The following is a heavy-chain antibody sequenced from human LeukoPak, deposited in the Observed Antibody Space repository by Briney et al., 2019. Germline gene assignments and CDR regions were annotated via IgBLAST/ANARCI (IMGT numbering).Heavy chain of an antibody. CDR3: ARVGTPGTNNWFDH. V-gene: IGHV3-48*02. D-gene: IGHD7-27*01. CDR2: ITADSDII. CDR1: GFAFSSYS. J-gene: IGHJ5*02. Sequence: PGGSLRLSCSASGFAFSSYSMNWLRQAPGKGLEWISFITADSDIIHYAVSVRGRFTISRDNAKNSLFLQLNSLRDEDTAVYYCARVGTPGTNNWFDHWGQGTLVTVSS.